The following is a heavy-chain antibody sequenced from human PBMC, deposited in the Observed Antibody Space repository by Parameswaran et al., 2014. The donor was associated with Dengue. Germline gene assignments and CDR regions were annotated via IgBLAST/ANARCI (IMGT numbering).Heavy chain of an antibody. CDR2: ISGSGGST. V-gene: IGHV3-23*01. J-gene: IGHJ2*01. CDR3: AKDLRVWGSGSRGWYFDL. Sequence: RWIRQPPGKGLEWVSAISGSGGSTYYADSVKGRFTISRDNSKNTLYLQMNSLRAEDTAVYYCAKDLRVWGSGSRGWYFDLWGRGTLVTVSS. D-gene: IGHD3-10*01.